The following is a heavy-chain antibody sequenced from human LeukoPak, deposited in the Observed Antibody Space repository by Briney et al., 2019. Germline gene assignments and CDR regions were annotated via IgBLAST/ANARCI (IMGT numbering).Heavy chain of an antibody. Sequence: SETLSLTCTVPGGSISSGGYYWSWIRQHPGKGLEWIGYIYYSGSTYYNPSLKSRVTISVDTSKNQFSLKLSSVTAADTAVYYCARGLIAARTFDYWGQGTLVTVSS. V-gene: IGHV4-31*03. D-gene: IGHD6-6*01. CDR1: GGSISSGGYY. CDR3: ARGLIAARTFDY. CDR2: IYYSGST. J-gene: IGHJ4*02.